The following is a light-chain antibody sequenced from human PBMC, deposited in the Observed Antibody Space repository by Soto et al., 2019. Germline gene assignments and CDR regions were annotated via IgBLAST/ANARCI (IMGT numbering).Light chain of an antibody. CDR2: GAS. Sequence: EIVLTESPGTLSLSPGERATLSCRASQSVSSNYLAWYQQKPGQAPRLLIYGASSRATGIPDRLSGSGSGTDFSLTISRLEPEDFAVYYCQQYGSSSWTFGQGTKVDIK. J-gene: IGKJ1*01. CDR3: QQYGSSSWT. CDR1: QSVSSNY. V-gene: IGKV3-20*01.